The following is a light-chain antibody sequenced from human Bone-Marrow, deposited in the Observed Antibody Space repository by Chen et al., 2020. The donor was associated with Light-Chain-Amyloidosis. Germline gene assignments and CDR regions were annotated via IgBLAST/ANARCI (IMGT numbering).Light chain of an antibody. V-gene: IGLV6-57*01. CDR3: QSYQGSSQGV. CDR1: SGSIATNY. Sequence: NFMLTQHHSVSESPGKTVLISCTRSSGSIATNYVHWYQQRPGSSPTTVIYEDDQRPSGVPDRFSGSIDRSSNSASLTISGLKTEDEADYYCQSYQGSSQGVFGGGTKLTVL. J-gene: IGLJ3*02. CDR2: EDD.